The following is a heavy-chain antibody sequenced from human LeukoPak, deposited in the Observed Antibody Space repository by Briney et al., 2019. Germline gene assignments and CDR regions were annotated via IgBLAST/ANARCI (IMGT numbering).Heavy chain of an antibody. CDR2: MNPNSGNT. J-gene: IGHJ5*02. Sequence: GASVKVSCKASGYTFTSYDINWVRQATGQGFEWMGWMNPNSGNTGYAQKFQGRVTMTRNTSISTAYMELSSLRSEDTAVYYCARSGSGSYYKIWFDPWGQGTLVTVSS. D-gene: IGHD3-10*01. CDR1: GYTFTSYD. V-gene: IGHV1-8*01. CDR3: ARSGSGSYYKIWFDP.